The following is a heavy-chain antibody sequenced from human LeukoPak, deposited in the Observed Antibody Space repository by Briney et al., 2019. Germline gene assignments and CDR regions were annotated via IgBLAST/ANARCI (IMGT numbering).Heavy chain of an antibody. V-gene: IGHV3-73*01. D-gene: IGHD3-22*01. CDR2: IRSKANSYAT. CDR1: GLIFSGSA. J-gene: IGHJ6*04. CDR3: TRLDVYYYDADVDV. Sequence: GGSLRLSCAASGLIFSGSAMHWVRQASGKGLEWVGRIRSKANSYATAYAASVKGRFTISRDDSKNTAYLQMNSLKTEDTAVYYCTRLDVYYYDADVDVWGKGTTVTVSS.